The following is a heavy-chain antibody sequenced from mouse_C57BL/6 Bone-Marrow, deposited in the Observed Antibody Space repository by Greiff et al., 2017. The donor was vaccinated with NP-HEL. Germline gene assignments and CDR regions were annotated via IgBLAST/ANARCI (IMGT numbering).Heavy chain of an antibody. D-gene: IGHD3-2*02. CDR3: ARGAAQATWDAMDY. Sequence: QVQLKESGAELARPGASVKLSCKASGYTFTSYGISWVKQRTGQGLEWIGDIYPRSGNTYYIEKFKGKATLTADKSSSTAYMELRSLTSEDSAVYFCARGAAQATWDAMDYWGQGTSVTVSS. CDR2: IYPRSGNT. V-gene: IGHV1-81*01. J-gene: IGHJ4*01. CDR1: GYTFTSYG.